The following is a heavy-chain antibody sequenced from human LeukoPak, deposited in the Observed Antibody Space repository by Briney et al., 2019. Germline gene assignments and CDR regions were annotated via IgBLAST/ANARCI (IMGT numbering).Heavy chain of an antibody. CDR2: IKSKTDGGTT. CDR1: GFTFSNAW. Sequence: GGSLRLSCAASGFTFSNAWMSWVRQAPGKGLEWVGRIKSKTDGGTTDYAAPVKGRFTISRDNSKNTLYLQMNSLRAEDTAVYYCAKDPYSGSYYPSYFQHWGQGTLVTVSS. J-gene: IGHJ1*01. V-gene: IGHV3-15*01. D-gene: IGHD1-26*01. CDR3: AKDPYSGSYYPSYFQH.